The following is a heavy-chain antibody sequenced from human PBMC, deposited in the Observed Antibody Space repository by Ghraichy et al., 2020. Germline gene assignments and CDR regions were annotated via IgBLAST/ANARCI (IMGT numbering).Heavy chain of an antibody. J-gene: IGHJ5*02. V-gene: IGHV3-23*01. CDR1: GFTFSSHA. Sequence: GGSLRLSCAASGFTFSSHAMRWVRQAPGKGLEWVSTIGGSGGSTYYADSVKGRFTISRDNSKNTLYLQMNRLRAEDTAVYYCAKVGISNWFDPWGQGTLVTVSS. CDR3: AKVGISNWFDP. CDR2: IGGSGGST.